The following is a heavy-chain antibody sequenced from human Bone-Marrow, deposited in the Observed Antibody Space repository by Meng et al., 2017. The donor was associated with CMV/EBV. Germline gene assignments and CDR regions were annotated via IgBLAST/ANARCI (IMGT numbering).Heavy chain of an antibody. CDR1: GYTFTSYY. V-gene: IGHV1-2*02. J-gene: IGHJ5*02. CDR3: ARGMEGIVPAIGSVAGILGWFDP. D-gene: IGHD5-12*01. CDR2: INPKSGGT. Sequence: ASVKVSCKASGYTFTSYYIHWVRQAPGQGLEWMGWINPKSGGTNYAQKLQGRVTMTRDTSISTAYMELSRLRSDYTAVYYCARGMEGIVPAIGSVAGILGWFDPWGHGTLVTVSS.